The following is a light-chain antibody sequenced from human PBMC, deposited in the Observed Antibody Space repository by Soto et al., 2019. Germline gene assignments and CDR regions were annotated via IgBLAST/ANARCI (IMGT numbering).Light chain of an antibody. CDR3: QQYGKSPQIT. V-gene: IGKV3-20*01. J-gene: IGKJ5*01. CDR1: QSVSSSY. Sequence: LSQSPGTLSLCPGERATLSCRAIQSVSSSYLAWYQQKPGQAPRLLIYGASTRATGIPDRFSGSGSGTDFSLTISRLEPEDFAVYYCQQYGKSPQITFGQGTRLEVK. CDR2: GAS.